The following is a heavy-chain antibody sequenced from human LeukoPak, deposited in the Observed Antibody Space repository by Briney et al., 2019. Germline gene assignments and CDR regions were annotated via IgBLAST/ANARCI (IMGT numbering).Heavy chain of an antibody. Sequence: SETLSLTCAVYGGSFSGYYWSWIRQPPGKGLEWIGYIYYSGSTNYNPSLKSRVTISVDTSKNQFSLKLSSVTAADTAVYYCARVPGLAGRAARGRPFYYYYMDVWGKGTTVTVSS. V-gene: IGHV4-59*01. CDR3: ARVPGLAGRAARGRPFYYYYMDV. CDR1: GGSFSGYY. J-gene: IGHJ6*03. CDR2: IYYSGST. D-gene: IGHD6-6*01.